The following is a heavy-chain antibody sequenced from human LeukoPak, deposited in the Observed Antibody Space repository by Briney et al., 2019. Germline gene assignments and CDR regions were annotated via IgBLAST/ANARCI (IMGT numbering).Heavy chain of an antibody. CDR3: AKDRRGNYYDSSGYFY. V-gene: IGHV3-23*01. D-gene: IGHD3-22*01. Sequence: GGSLRLSCAASGFTFSSYVMSWVRQAPGKGLEWVSAISGSGGSTYYADSVKGRFTISRDNSKNTLYLQMNSLRAEDTAVYYCAKDRRGNYYDSSGYFYWGQGTLVTVSS. J-gene: IGHJ4*02. CDR2: ISGSGGST. CDR1: GFTFSSYV.